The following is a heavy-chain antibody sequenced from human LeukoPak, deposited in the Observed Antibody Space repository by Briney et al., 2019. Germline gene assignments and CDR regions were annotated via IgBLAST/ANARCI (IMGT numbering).Heavy chain of an antibody. D-gene: IGHD3-10*01. Sequence: PGGSLRLSCAASGFTFRSYVMSWVRQAPGKGLEWVSGISGSGGTTNYADSVKGRFTISRDNSKNTLYLQMNSLRAEDTAVYYCAKDSYGSGSHDFDYWGQGTLVTVSS. V-gene: IGHV3-23*01. CDR3: AKDSYGSGSHDFDY. CDR2: ISGSGGTT. J-gene: IGHJ4*02. CDR1: GFTFRSYV.